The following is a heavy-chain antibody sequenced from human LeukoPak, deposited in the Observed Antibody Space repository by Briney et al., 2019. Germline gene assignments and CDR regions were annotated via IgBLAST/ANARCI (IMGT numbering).Heavy chain of an antibody. CDR1: GGSISSYY. J-gene: IGHJ4*02. V-gene: IGHV4-39*01. CDR3: ASPGGDDSSGYSIPYYFDY. D-gene: IGHD3-22*01. Sequence: KPSETLSLTCTVSGGSISSYYWGWIRQPPGKGLEWIGSIYYSGSTYYNPSLKSRVTISVDTSKNQFSLKLSSVTAADTAVYYCASPGGDDSSGYSIPYYFDYWGQGTLVTVSS. CDR2: IYYSGST.